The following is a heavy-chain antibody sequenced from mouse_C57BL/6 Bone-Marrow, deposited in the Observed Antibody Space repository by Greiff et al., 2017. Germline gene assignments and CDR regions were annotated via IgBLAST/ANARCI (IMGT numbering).Heavy chain of an antibody. D-gene: IGHD2-2*01. CDR2: IHPNSGST. V-gene: IGHV1-64*01. CDR1: GYTFTSYW. CDR3: ARERVTAFWYFDV. Sequence: VQLQQPGAELVKPGASVKLSCKASGYTFTSYWMHWVKQRPGQGLEWIGMIHPNSGSTNYNEKFKSKATLTVDKSSSTAYMQLSSLTSEDSAVYYCARERVTAFWYFDVWGTGTTVTVSS. J-gene: IGHJ1*03.